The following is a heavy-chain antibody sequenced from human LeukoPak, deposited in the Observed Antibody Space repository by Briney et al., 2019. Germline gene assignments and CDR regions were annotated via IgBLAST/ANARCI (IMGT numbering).Heavy chain of an antibody. D-gene: IGHD3-10*01. CDR1: GFAFSNYS. J-gene: IGHJ4*02. Sequence: PGGSLRISCAACGFAFSNYSISWVLQAPGKGLNSDSAISGSNADTNYTDSMKGRFSISKNTSKTTLLLQMNSLRAEDTAIYYCAKDLGGEGGSGFPGQWGQGTLVTVSS. CDR2: ISGSNADT. CDR3: AKDLGGEGGSGFPGQ. V-gene: IGHV3-23*01.